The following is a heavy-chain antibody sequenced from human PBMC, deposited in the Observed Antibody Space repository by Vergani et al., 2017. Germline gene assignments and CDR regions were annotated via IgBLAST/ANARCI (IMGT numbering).Heavy chain of an antibody. CDR3: ADLYGEDGFSPF. D-gene: IGHD4/OR15-4a*01. CDR2: ISGQNFRT. CDR1: GFTFTAHG. Sequence: EVQLLESGGGSAQPGESLRLSCVASGFTFTAHGLNCVRQAPGKGLEWVSGISGQNFRTHYADSVKGRFTISRDDSKNTVYLKINSLRAEHTAFYYCADLYGEDGFSPFWGQGTLVTVSS. J-gene: IGHJ4*02. V-gene: IGHV3-23*01.